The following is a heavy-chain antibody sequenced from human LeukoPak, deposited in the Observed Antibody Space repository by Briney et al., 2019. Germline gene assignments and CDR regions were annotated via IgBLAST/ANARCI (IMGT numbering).Heavy chain of an antibody. CDR3: ARDSVTCTTTTCYGHWFDP. CDR2: ISSSGTSI. Sequence: GGSLSLSCAASGFTISSHEMNWVRQAPGKGLEWVSYISSSGTSIYYADSVKGRFTISRDNAKNSLYLQMNSLRAEDTAIYYCARDSVTCTTTTCYGHWFDPWGQGTLVTVSS. D-gene: IGHD2-2*01. CDR1: GFTISSHE. V-gene: IGHV3-48*03. J-gene: IGHJ5*02.